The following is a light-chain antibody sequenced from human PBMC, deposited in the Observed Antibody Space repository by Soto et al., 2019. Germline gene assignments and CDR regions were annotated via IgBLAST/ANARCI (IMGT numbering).Light chain of an antibody. CDR3: QQSYRTPYT. V-gene: IGKV1-39*01. CDR2: AAS. Sequence: DIQMTQSPSSLSASVGDRVTITCRASQSISSYLNWYQQKPGKAPKLLIYAASRLQSGVPSRFSGSGSGTDYTRTLSRLQPEDFATYYCQQSYRTPYTFGQGTKLEIK. J-gene: IGKJ2*01. CDR1: QSISSY.